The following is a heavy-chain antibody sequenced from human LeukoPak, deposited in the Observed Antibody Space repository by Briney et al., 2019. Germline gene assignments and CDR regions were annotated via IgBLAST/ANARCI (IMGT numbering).Heavy chain of an antibody. Sequence: GASVKVSCKASGGTFSSYAISWVRQAPGQGLEWMGGIIPIFGTANYAQKFQGRVTITTGESTSTAYMELSSLRSEDTAVYYCATGYCSGGSCYSPYYYYYMDVWGKGTTVTVSS. CDR1: GGTFSSYA. V-gene: IGHV1-69*05. D-gene: IGHD2-15*01. J-gene: IGHJ6*03. CDR3: ATGYCSGGSCYSPYYYYYMDV. CDR2: IIPIFGTA.